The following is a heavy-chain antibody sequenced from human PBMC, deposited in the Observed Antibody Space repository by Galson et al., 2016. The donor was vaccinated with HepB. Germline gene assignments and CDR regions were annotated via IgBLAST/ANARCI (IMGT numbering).Heavy chain of an antibody. J-gene: IGHJ6*02. CDR2: MSHDGNSQ. Sequence: SLRLSCAASGFTFSNYGMHWVRQAPGKGLEWVALMSHDGNSQYYGDPVRGRFTVPRDISKNTLYLQMNSLSAEDTAVYYCVRDPTWGYGMDVWGQGTTVTVSS. V-gene: IGHV3-30*03. CDR1: GFTFSNYG. D-gene: IGHD3-16*01. CDR3: VRDPTWGYGMDV.